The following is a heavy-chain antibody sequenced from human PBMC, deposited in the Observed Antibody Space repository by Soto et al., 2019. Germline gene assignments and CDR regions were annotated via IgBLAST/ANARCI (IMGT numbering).Heavy chain of an antibody. V-gene: IGHV3-21*01. CDR1: GFTFSSYS. CDR2: ISSSSSYI. D-gene: IGHD3-22*01. CDR3: ARALGYDSSGYSDY. J-gene: IGHJ4*02. Sequence: GGSLRLSCAASGFTFSSYSMNWVRQAPGKGLEWVSSISSSSSYIYYADSVKGRFTISRDNAKNSLYLQMNSLGAEDTAVYYCARALGYDSSGYSDYWGQGTLVTVSS.